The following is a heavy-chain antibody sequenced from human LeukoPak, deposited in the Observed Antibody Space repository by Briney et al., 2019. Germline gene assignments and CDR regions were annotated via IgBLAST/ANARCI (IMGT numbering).Heavy chain of an antibody. V-gene: IGHV3-7*01. CDR2: IKQDGSDK. D-gene: IGHD4-23*01. Sequence: GGSLSLSCAVYGVIFSGYWLTWVRQPPGKGLQWVANIKQDGSDKYYVDSVKGRFTISRDNAKNSLYLQMNSLRAEETAVYYCARDYGGSSPFDYWGQGTLVTVSS. J-gene: IGHJ4*02. CDR3: ARDYGGSSPFDY. CDR1: GVIFSGYW.